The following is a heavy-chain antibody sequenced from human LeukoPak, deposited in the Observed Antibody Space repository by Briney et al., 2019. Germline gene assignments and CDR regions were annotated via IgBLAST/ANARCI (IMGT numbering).Heavy chain of an antibody. J-gene: IGHJ4*02. CDR1: GGTFSSYA. V-gene: IGHV1-69*05. Sequence: SVKVSRKASGGTFSSYAISWVRQAPGRGLEWMGRIIPIFGTANYAQKFQGRVTITTDESTSTAYMELSSLRSEDTAVYYCARDLSFYGSGSQYYFDYWGQGTLVTVSS. D-gene: IGHD3-10*01. CDR3: ARDLSFYGSGSQYYFDY. CDR2: IIPIFGTA.